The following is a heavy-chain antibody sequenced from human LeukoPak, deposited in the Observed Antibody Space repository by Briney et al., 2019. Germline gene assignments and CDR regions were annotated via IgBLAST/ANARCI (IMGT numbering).Heavy chain of an antibody. CDR1: GYTFTGYY. Sequence: ASVKVSCKASGYTFTGYYMHWVRQAPGQGLEWMGWINPNSGGTNYAQKFQGRVTMTRDTSISTAYMELSRLRSDDTAVYYCARGDVVVPAAPEDYYYMDVWGKGTTVTVSS. CDR3: ARGDVVVPAAPEDYYYMDV. CDR2: INPNSGGT. D-gene: IGHD2-2*01. V-gene: IGHV1-2*02. J-gene: IGHJ6*03.